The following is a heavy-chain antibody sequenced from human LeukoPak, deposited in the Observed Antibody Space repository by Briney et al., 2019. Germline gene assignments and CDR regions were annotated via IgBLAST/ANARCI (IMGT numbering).Heavy chain of an antibody. CDR2: IIPIFGTA. CDR1: GGTFSSYT. CDR3: ARSELYYYDSSGYYLIFDY. V-gene: IGHV1-69*13. J-gene: IGHJ4*02. Sequence: ASVKVSCTASGGTFSSYTISWVRRAPGQGLEWMGGIIPIFGTANYAQKFQGRVTITADESTSTAYMELSSLRSEDTAVYYCARSELYYYDSSGYYLIFDYWGQGTLVTVSS. D-gene: IGHD3-22*01.